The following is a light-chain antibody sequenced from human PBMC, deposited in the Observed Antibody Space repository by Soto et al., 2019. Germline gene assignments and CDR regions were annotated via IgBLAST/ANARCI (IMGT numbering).Light chain of an antibody. CDR1: RSDIGGYNF. Sequence: SALTQPRSVSGSPGQSVTISCTGTRSDIGGYNFVSWYQQHPGQAPKLIIYDVIKRPSGVPDRFSGSKSGNTASLTIYGLQAEDEADYYCFSYAGGYTHVFGTGTKV. J-gene: IGLJ1*01. CDR2: DVI. CDR3: FSYAGGYTHV. V-gene: IGLV2-11*01.